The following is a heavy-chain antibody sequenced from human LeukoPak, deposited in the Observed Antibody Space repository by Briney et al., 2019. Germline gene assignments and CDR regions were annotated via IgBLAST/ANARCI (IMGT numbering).Heavy chain of an antibody. J-gene: IGHJ4*02. CDR3: ARGDCSSTSCYPIDY. V-gene: IGHV1-46*01. D-gene: IGHD2-2*01. Sequence: GASVKVSCKASGYTFTSYYTHWVRQAPGQGLEWMGIINPSGGSTSYAQKFQGRVTMTRDTSTSTVYMELSSLRSEDTAVYYCARGDCSSTSCYPIDYWGQGTLVTVSS. CDR2: INPSGGST. CDR1: GYTFTSYY.